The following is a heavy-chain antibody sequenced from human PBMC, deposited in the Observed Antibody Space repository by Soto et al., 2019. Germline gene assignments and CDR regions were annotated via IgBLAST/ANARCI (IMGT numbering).Heavy chain of an antibody. V-gene: IGHV3-23*01. CDR2: ISAGGDNT. CDR1: GFTFSSYA. J-gene: IGHJ4*02. D-gene: IGHD2-15*01. Sequence: EVQLLESGGGLVQPGGSLRLSCAASGFTFSSYAMSWVRQAPGMGLEWVSTISAGGDNTFYADSVKGRFTISRDNSKNTLYLQMNSLRAEDTAIYYCAKYSRTLDYWGQGTLVTVSS. CDR3: AKYSRTLDY.